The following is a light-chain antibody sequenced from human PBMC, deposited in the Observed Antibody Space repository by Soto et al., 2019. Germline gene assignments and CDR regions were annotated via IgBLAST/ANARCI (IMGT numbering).Light chain of an antibody. CDR2: EVS. Sequence: QSVLTQPASVSGSPGQSITISCTGTSSDIGNDDYVSWSQQHPGKAPKLIIYEVSNRPSGVSDRFSGSKSGNTASLTISGLQADDEADYYCSSYTTIHTWVFGSGTKVTVL. CDR3: SSYTTIHTWV. CDR1: SSDIGNDDY. V-gene: IGLV2-14*01. J-gene: IGLJ1*01.